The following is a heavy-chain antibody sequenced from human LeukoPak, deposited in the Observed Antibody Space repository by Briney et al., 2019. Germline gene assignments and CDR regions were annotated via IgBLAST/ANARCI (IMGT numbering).Heavy chain of an antibody. D-gene: IGHD6-19*01. CDR2: IYTDGST. CDR3: ARPSRAGYFDY. J-gene: IGHJ4*02. Sequence: PSETLSLTCTVSGGSISNSFWSWIRQPAGKGLEWIGRIYTDGSTNSNPSLRSRLTMSLDTSKNQFSLKLSSVTAADTAVYYCARPSRAGYFDYWGQGTLVTVSS. V-gene: IGHV4-4*07. CDR1: GGSISNSF.